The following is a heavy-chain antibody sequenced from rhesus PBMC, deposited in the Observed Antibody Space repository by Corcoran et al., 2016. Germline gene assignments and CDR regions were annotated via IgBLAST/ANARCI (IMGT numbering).Heavy chain of an antibody. CDR1: GGAISSNY. CDR3: ARREVTTGVGDY. V-gene: IGHV4-165*01. J-gene: IGHJ4*01. D-gene: IGHD4-23*01. CDR2: IGGRSGST. Sequence: QVQLQESGPELVKPSETLSLTCAVSGGAISSNYWSWIRHPPGKGLVWIGYIGGRSGSTNYNPSLKSRVTISTDTSKNQFSLKLSSVTAADTAVYYCARREVTTGVGDYWGQGVLVTVSS.